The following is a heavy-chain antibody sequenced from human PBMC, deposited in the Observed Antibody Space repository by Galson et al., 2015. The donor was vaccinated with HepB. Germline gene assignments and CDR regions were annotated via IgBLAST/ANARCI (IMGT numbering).Heavy chain of an antibody. D-gene: IGHD6-19*01. CDR3: AKIGVSGWNYFDY. J-gene: IGHJ4*02. Sequence: SLRLSCAASGFTFSNYAMTWVRQAPGKGLEWVSALSVSGVSTYYADSVKGRFTISRDNSKNTLCLQMNSLRAEDAAVYYCAKIGVSGWNYFDYWGQGTLVTVSS. CDR2: LSVSGVST. V-gene: IGHV3-23*01. CDR1: GFTFSNYA.